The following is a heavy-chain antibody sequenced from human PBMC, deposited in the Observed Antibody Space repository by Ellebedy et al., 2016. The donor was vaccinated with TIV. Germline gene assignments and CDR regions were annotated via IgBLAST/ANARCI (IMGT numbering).Heavy chain of an antibody. Sequence: AASVKVSCKASGYTFSNYGISWVRQAPGQGFEWMGWISAHNGNTNYAHTLQGRVTMTTDTYTSTAYMELRCLRSDDTAVYYCSRSAVRMTMVRGVMPALDSWGQGTLVSVSS. V-gene: IGHV1-18*01. J-gene: IGHJ4*02. D-gene: IGHD3-10*01. CDR2: ISAHNGNT. CDR3: SRSAVRMTMVRGVMPALDS. CDR1: GYTFSNYG.